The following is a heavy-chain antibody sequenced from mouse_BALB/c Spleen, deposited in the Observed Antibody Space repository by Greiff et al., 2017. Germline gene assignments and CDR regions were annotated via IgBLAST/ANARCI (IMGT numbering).Heavy chain of an antibody. Sequence: VKLMESGAELVRPGASVTLSCKASGYTFTDYEMHWVKQTPVHGLEWIGAIDPETGGTAYNQKFKGKATLTADKSSNTAYIELRSLTSEDSAVYYCTRSWLDYWGQGTTLTVSS. J-gene: IGHJ2*01. CDR1: GYTFTDYE. D-gene: IGHD2-2*01. CDR2: IDPETGGT. V-gene: IGHV1-15*01. CDR3: TRSWLDY.